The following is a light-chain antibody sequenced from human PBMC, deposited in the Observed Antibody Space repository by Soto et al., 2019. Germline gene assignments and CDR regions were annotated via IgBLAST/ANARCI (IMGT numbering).Light chain of an antibody. CDR3: LQVYSFPRT. V-gene: IGKV1-39*01. CDR2: AAS. Sequence: IQMTQSPSSLSASVGDRVTITCRASQSISRYLNWYQQKPGKAPQYLIQAASILQSGVPSRFSGSGSGTEFILTINNLQPEDFASYFCLQVYSFPRTFGLGTKVDIK. CDR1: QSISRY. J-gene: IGKJ1*01.